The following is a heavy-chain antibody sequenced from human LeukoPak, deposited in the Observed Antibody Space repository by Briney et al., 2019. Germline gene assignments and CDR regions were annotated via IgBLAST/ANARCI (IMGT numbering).Heavy chain of an antibody. D-gene: IGHD6-19*01. CDR3: AKKYGVTVYGSGLNYFDY. CDR2: IGGSGSRT. J-gene: IGHJ4*02. V-gene: IGHV3-23*01. Sequence: GGSLRLSCAASGFTFSSYAMSWVRQAPGKSLEWVSGIGGSGSRTYYADSVKGRFTISRDNSKSTLYLQMNSLRAEDTAIYYCAKKYGVTVYGSGLNYFDYWGRGTLVTVSS. CDR1: GFTFSSYA.